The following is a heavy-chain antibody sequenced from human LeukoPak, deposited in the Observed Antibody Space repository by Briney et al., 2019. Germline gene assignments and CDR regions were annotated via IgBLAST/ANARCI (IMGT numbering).Heavy chain of an antibody. Sequence: GGSLRLSCAASGFTFRNHGMHWVRQAPGKGLEWGAVIWYDGSIKYYGDSVKGRFTISRDNSKNTVNLQMDSLRAEDTAVYYCAKDYAAGRPYYFDSWGQGTLVTVSS. D-gene: IGHD6-13*01. CDR2: IWYDGSIK. J-gene: IGHJ4*02. CDR3: AKDYAAGRPYYFDS. V-gene: IGHV3-33*06. CDR1: GFTFRNHG.